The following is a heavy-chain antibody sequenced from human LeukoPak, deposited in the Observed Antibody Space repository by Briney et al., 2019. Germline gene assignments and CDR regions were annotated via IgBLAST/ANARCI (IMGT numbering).Heavy chain of an antibody. J-gene: IGHJ4*02. CDR1: GYTFTSYD. Sequence: ASVKVSCKASGYTFTSYDINWVRQAAGQGLEWVGWMNPNSRNTGYAQKFQGRVTMTMNTAISTAYMELSSLRSDDTAVYYCARVYSDSSGYYDQGFDYWGQGTLVTVSS. D-gene: IGHD3-22*01. V-gene: IGHV1-8*01. CDR2: MNPNSRNT. CDR3: ARVYSDSSGYYDQGFDY.